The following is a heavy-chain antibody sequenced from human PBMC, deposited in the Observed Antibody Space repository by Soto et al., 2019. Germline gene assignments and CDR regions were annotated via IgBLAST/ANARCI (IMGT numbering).Heavy chain of an antibody. V-gene: IGHV3-30*18. CDR3: AKNTKSTVVKYYYYYGMDV. D-gene: IGHD4-17*01. CDR1: GFTFSSYG. CDR2: ISYDGSNK. Sequence: VQLVESGGGVVQPGRSLRLSCAASGFTFSSYGMHWVRQAPGKGLEWVAVISYDGSNKYYADSVKGRFTISRDNSKNTLYLQMNSLRAEDTAVYYCAKNTKSTVVKYYYYYGMDVWGQGTTVTVSS. J-gene: IGHJ6*02.